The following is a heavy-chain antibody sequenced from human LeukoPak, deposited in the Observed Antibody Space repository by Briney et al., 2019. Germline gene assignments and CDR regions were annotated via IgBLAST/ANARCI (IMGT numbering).Heavy chain of an antibody. V-gene: IGHV3-30-3*01. CDR1: GFTFSSYA. Sequence: GGSLRLSCAASGFTFSSYAMHWVRQAPGKGLEWVAVISYDGSNKYYADSVKGRFTISRDNSKNTLYLQMNSLRAEDTAVYYCARDAPSSGSSWYYFDYWGQGTLVTVSS. J-gene: IGHJ4*02. CDR2: ISYDGSNK. D-gene: IGHD6-13*01. CDR3: ARDAPSSGSSWYYFDY.